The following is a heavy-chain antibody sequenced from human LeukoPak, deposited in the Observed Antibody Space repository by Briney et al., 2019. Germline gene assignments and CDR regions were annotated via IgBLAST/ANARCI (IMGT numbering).Heavy chain of an antibody. CDR2: IYYSGST. CDR3: ARESPLGYCSGGSCSQYYFDY. J-gene: IGHJ4*02. CDR1: GGSISSGGYY. Sequence: SETLSLTCTVSGGSISSGGYYWSWLRQHPGKGLEWIGYIYYSGSTYYNPSLKSRVTISVDTSKNQFSLKLSSVTAADTAVYYCARESPLGYCSGGSCSQYYFDYWGQGTLVTVSS. V-gene: IGHV4-31*03. D-gene: IGHD2-15*01.